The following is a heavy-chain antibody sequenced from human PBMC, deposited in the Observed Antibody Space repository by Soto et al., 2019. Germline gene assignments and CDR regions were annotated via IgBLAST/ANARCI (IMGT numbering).Heavy chain of an antibody. CDR2: ISYDGSNK. J-gene: IGHJ4*02. D-gene: IGHD6-19*01. CDR1: GFTFSSYA. V-gene: IGHV3-30-3*01. Sequence: LRLSCAASGFTFSSYAMHWVRQAPGKGLEWVAAISYDGSNKYYADSVKGRFTISRDNSKNTLYLQMNSLRAEDTAVYYCAGGRAGIAVAGIDYWGQGTLVTVSS. CDR3: AGGRAGIAVAGIDY.